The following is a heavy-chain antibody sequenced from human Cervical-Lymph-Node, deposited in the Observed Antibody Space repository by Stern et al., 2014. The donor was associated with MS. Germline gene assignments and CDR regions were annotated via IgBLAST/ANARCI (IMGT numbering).Heavy chain of an antibody. V-gene: IGHV1-69*09. D-gene: IGHD1-7*01. CDR2: IIPILSIT. J-gene: IGHJ3*02. CDR3: ARGEGELLPFDI. CDR1: GGTFSSYS. Sequence: VQLLESRAEVKKPGSSVKVSCRASGGTFSSYSITWVRQAPGQGLEWMGRIIPILSITNYAQKFQGRVTITADKSPSTAYMELSSLRSEDTAVYYCARGEGELLPFDIWGQGTMVTVSS.